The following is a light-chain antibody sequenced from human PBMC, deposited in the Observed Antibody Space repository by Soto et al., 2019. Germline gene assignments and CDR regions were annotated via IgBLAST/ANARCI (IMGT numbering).Light chain of an antibody. CDR1: QSVSSSY. CDR3: QQYNDWPPYT. V-gene: IGKV3-20*01. CDR2: GAS. Sequence: EIVLTQSPGTLSLSPGERATLSCRASQSVSSSYLAWYQQKPGQAPRLLIYGASSRATGIPDRFSGSGSGTDFTLTISGLQSEDFAVYYCQQYNDWPPYTFGQGTKLDIK. J-gene: IGKJ2*01.